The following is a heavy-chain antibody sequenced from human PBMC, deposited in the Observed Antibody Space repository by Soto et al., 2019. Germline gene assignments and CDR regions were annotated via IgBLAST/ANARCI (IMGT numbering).Heavy chain of an antibody. D-gene: IGHD3-3*01. J-gene: IGHJ6*02. Sequence: SETLSLTCGVSGYSISSGYFWVWIRQPPGKGLEWMGSIYYTGSTYYNPSLLTRITISVDTSKNQFSLKLSSVTAADTALYYCAREYYDFWSGEYHNGMDVWGQGTTVTVSS. CDR1: GYSISSGYF. CDR2: IYYTGST. V-gene: IGHV4-38-2*02. CDR3: AREYYDFWSGEYHNGMDV.